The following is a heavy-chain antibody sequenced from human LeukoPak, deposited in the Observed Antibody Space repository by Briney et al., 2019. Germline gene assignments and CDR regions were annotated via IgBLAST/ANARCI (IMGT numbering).Heavy chain of an antibody. D-gene: IGHD3-3*01. CDR3: ARDSGRTFGVVKYYYYYYMDV. Sequence: ASVKVSCKASGYTFTGYYMHWVRQAPGQGLEWMGWINPNSGDTNYAQKFQGRVTMTRDTSISTAYMELSRLRSDDTAVYYCARDSGRTFGVVKYYYYYYMDVWGKGTTVTVSS. V-gene: IGHV1-2*02. J-gene: IGHJ6*03. CDR1: GYTFTGYY. CDR2: INPNSGDT.